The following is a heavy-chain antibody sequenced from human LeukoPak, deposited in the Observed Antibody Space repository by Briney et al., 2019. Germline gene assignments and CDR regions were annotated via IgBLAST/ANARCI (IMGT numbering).Heavy chain of an antibody. CDR2: ISYDGSNK. CDR1: GFTFSSYA. V-gene: IGHV3-30*04. Sequence: GGSLRLSCAASGFTFSSYAMHWVRQAPGKGLEWVAVISYDGSNKYYADSVKGRFTISRDNSKNTLYLQMNSLRAEDTAVYYCARDAMVRGVTNWFDPWGQGTLVTVSS. J-gene: IGHJ5*02. CDR3: ARDAMVRGVTNWFDP. D-gene: IGHD3-10*01.